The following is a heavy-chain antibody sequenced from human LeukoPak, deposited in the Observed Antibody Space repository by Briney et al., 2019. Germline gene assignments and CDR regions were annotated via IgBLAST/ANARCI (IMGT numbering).Heavy chain of an antibody. Sequence: SETLSLTCAVSGVPIASHSWWSWVRQPPGKGLEWIGEIYHTGGANYKPSLKSRVTMSVDTSNNHFSLKLTSVTAADTAVYFCAYNRDFALDNWGQGTLVTVSS. V-gene: IGHV4/OR15-8*01. CDR3: AYNRDFALDN. D-gene: IGHD1-14*01. J-gene: IGHJ4*02. CDR1: GVPIASHSW. CDR2: IYHTGGA.